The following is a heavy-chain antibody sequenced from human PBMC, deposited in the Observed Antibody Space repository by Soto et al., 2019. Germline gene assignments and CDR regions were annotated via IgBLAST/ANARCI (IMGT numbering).Heavy chain of an antibody. J-gene: IGHJ3*02. D-gene: IGHD2-15*01. V-gene: IGHV1-69*13. CDR3: AKVGGDVVVVAATRLEAFDI. CDR1: GGTFSSYA. Sequence: SVKVSCKASGGTFSSYAISRVRQAPGQGLEWMGGIIPIFGTANYAQKFQGRVTITADESTSTAYMELSSLRSEDTAVYYCAKVGGDVVVVAATRLEAFDIWGQGTMVTVSS. CDR2: IIPIFGTA.